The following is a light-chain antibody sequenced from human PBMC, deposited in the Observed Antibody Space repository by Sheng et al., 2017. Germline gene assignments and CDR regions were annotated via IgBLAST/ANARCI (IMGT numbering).Light chain of an antibody. V-gene: IGKV1-12*01. CDR1: EGISNW. Sequence: DIQMTQSPSSVSASVGDRVTITCRASEGISNWLAWYQQKPRERTPNAPDLCCIQFVKIGVPTQEFSGSGSGTDFTLTITSLQPEDFATYYCQQASSFPYTFGQGTKLEI. CDR2: CI. CDR3: QQASSFPYT. J-gene: IGKJ2*01.